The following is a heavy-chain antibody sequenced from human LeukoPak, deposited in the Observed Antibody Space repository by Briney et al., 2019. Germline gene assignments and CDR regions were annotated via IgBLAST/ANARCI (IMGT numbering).Heavy chain of an antibody. CDR3: AKDLRVVVPAAIGVSVDP. D-gene: IGHD2-2*02. Sequence: QSGGSLRLSCAASGFTFSSYGMHWVRQAPGRVLEWVAVISYDGSNKYYADSVKGRFTISRDNSKNTLYLQMNSLRAEDTAVYYCAKDLRVVVPAAIGVSVDPWGQGTLVTVSS. CDR1: GFTFSSYG. J-gene: IGHJ5*02. V-gene: IGHV3-30*18. CDR2: ISYDGSNK.